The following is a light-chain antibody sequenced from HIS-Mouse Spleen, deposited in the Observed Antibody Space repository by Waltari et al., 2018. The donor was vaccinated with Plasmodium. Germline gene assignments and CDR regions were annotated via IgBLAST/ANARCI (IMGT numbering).Light chain of an antibody. CDR1: SSDVGGYNY. Sequence: QSALTQPPSASGSPGQSVTIPCTGPSSDVGGYNYVSCYQQHPGKAPKLMIYEVSKRPSGVPDRFSGSKSGNTASLTVSGLQAEDEADYYCSSYAGSNNLVFGGGTKLTVL. CDR3: SSYAGSNNLV. CDR2: EVS. V-gene: IGLV2-8*01. J-gene: IGLJ2*01.